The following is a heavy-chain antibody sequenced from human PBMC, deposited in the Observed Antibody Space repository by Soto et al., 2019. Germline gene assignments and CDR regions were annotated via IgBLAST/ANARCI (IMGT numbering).Heavy chain of an antibody. CDR2: VSSSSIYI. V-gene: IGHV3-21*02. D-gene: IGHD2-2*01. CDR1: GFTFNTYT. CDR3: ARETYCSSTSCSLAY. J-gene: IGHJ4*02. Sequence: EVQLVESGGGLVKPGGSLRLSCAASGFTFNTYTLAWVRQAPGRGLEWVSSVSSSSIYIHYGDSVKGRFTISRDNDQNSVYLQIDSLRAADAAVYYCARETYCSSTSCSLAYWSRGTLV.